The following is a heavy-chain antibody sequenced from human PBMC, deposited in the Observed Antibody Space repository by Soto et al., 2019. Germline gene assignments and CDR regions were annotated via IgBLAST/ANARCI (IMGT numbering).Heavy chain of an antibody. CDR1: GFTFDDYA. CDR2: LSWNSGSI. J-gene: IGHJ6*03. D-gene: IGHD2-15*01. CDR3: AKGSGYCSGGSCYSVPAPMDV. Sequence: EVQLVESGGGLVQPGRSLRLSCAASGFTFDDYAMHWVRQAPGKGLEWVSGLSWNSGSIGYADSVKGRFTISRDNAKNSLYLQMNSLRAEDTALYYCAKGSGYCSGGSCYSVPAPMDVWGKGTTVTGSS. V-gene: IGHV3-9*01.